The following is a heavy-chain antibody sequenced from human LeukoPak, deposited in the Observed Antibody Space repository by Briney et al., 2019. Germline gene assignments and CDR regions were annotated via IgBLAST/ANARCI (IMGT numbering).Heavy chain of an antibody. CDR1: GFAFSSFA. J-gene: IGHJ4*02. CDR3: VKVRVGGGWYGYYDEY. Sequence: GGSLRLPCSASGFAFSSFAMHWVRQAPGKGLEYVSVIRSNGENTDYADSVKGRFTISRDNSKNALYLQMSSLRPEDTAVYYCVKVRVGGGWYGYYDEYWGQGTLVTVSS. D-gene: IGHD6-19*01. V-gene: IGHV3-64D*06. CDR2: IRSNGENT.